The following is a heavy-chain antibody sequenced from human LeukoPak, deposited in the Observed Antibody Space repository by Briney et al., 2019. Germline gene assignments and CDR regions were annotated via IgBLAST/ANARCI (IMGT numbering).Heavy chain of an antibody. D-gene: IGHD3-22*01. Sequence: GGSLRLSCVVSGFIVSNNHVSWVRQVPEKGLEWVSVVYSSGNTYYANSVKGRFSISRDNSKNTVFLQMNSLRIEDTAVYYCARPYYYDSGTFYSGFWGQGTLVTVSS. V-gene: IGHV3-66*01. J-gene: IGHJ4*02. CDR1: GFIVSNNH. CDR2: VYSSGNT. CDR3: ARPYYYDSGTFYSGF.